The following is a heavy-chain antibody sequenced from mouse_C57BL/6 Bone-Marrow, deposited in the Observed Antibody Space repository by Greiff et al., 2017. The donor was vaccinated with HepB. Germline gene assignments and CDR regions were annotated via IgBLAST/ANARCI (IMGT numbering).Heavy chain of an antibody. V-gene: IGHV1-63*01. Sequence: VQLQQSGAELVRPGTSVKMSCKASGYTFTNYWIGWAKQRPGHGLEWIGDIYPGGGYTNYNEKFKGKATLTADKSSSTAYMQFSSLTSEDAAIYYCARVGRGYYAMDYWGQGTSVTVSS. CDR2: IYPGGGYT. J-gene: IGHJ4*01. CDR3: ARVGRGYYAMDY. D-gene: IGHD4-1*01. CDR1: GYTFTNYW.